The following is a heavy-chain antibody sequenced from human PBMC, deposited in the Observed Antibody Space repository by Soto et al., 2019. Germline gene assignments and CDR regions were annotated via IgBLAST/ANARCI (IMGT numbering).Heavy chain of an antibody. Sequence: EVQLLESGGGLVQPGGSLRLSCAASGFTFSSYAMSWVRQAPGKGLEWVSAISGSGGSTYYTDSVKGRFTISRDNSKNTLYLQMNSLRAEDTAVYYCAKGVEWIPRYYGMDVWGQGTTVTVSS. V-gene: IGHV3-23*01. CDR2: ISGSGGST. CDR3: AKGVEWIPRYYGMDV. D-gene: IGHD5-18*01. J-gene: IGHJ6*02. CDR1: GFTFSSYA.